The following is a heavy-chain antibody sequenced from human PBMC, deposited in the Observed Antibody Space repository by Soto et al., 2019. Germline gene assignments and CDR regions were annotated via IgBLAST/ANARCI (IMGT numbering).Heavy chain of an antibody. J-gene: IGHJ4*02. V-gene: IGHV3-15*07. D-gene: IGHD3-9*01. CDR1: GFTFSNAW. CDR3: TNQRDLRYFDWLLPIDY. CDR2: IKSKTDGGTT. Sequence: PGGSLRLSCAASGFTFSNAWMNWVRQAPGKGLEWVGRIKSKTDGGTTDYAAPVKGRFTISRDDSKNTLYLQMNSLKTEDTAVYYCTNQRDLRYFDWLLPIDYWGQGTLVTVSS.